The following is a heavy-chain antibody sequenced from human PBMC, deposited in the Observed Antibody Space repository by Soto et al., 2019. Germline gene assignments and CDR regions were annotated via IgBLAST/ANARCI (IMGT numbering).Heavy chain of an antibody. Sequence: SGPTLVNPTQTLTLTCSFSGFSLSSNGVGVGWVRQAPGKALEWLAFIYWDDDKRYSPSLKSRLTITKDTSSNQVFLIMTNVDPEDSATYYCAHGNPCRSSWNSGWLDSWGQGTLVTVSS. J-gene: IGHJ5*01. CDR3: AHGNPCRSSWNSGWLDS. D-gene: IGHD6-13*01. CDR1: GFSLSSNGVG. CDR2: IYWDDDK. V-gene: IGHV2-5*02.